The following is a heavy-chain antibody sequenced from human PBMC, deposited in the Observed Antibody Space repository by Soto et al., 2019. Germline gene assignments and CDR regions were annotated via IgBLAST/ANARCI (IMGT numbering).Heavy chain of an antibody. V-gene: IGHV3-23*01. D-gene: IGHD3-10*01. CDR1: GFTFSDFA. CDR3: AAPRDEYGSGVSWFAYGMDI. CDR2: LDGAGGST. J-gene: IGHJ6*02. Sequence: GGSLRLSCLASGFTFSDFAMTWVRHVPGRGLEWVASLDGAGGSTYYAESVRGRFSISRDNSQNTLFLQMKRLTVDDTAIYYCAAPRDEYGSGVSWFAYGMDIWGQGTTVTV.